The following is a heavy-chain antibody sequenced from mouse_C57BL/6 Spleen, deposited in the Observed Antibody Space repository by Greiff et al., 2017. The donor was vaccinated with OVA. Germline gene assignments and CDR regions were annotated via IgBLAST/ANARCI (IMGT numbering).Heavy chain of an antibody. Sequence: VQLQQSGPELVKPGASVKIPCKASGYTFTDYNMDWVKQSHGKSLEWIGDINPNNGGTIYNQKFKGKATLTVDKSSSTAYMELRSLTSEDTAVYYCARDGDYDVAWFAYWGQGTLVTVSA. D-gene: IGHD2-4*01. CDR2: INPNNGGT. V-gene: IGHV1-18*01. CDR1: GYTFTDYN. J-gene: IGHJ3*01. CDR3: ARDGDYDVAWFAY.